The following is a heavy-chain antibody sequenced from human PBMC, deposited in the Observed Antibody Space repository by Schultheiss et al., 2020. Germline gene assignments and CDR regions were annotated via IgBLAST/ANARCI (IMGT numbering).Heavy chain of an antibody. CDR1: GGSISSGGYY. D-gene: IGHD1-26*01. Sequence: SQTLSLTCTVSGGSISSGGYYWSWIRQHPGKGLEWIGYIYYSGSTYYNPSLKSRVTISVDTSKNQFSLKLSSVTAADTAVYYCARAAYSGSYSWFDPWGQGTLVTVSS. J-gene: IGHJ5*02. CDR2: IYYSGST. CDR3: ARAAYSGSYSWFDP. V-gene: IGHV4-31*03.